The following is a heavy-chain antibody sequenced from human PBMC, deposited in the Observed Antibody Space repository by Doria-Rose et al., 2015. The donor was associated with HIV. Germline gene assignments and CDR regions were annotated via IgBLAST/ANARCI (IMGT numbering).Heavy chain of an antibody. V-gene: IGHV3-30-3*01. CDR1: GFTFSSYA. J-gene: IGHJ4*02. D-gene: IGHD4-17*01. CDR3: ARDWDDYGDFDY. Sequence: QVQLVQSGGGVVQPGRSLRLSCAASGFTFSSYAMHWVRQAPGKGLEWVAVISYDGTNKYYSDSVKGRFTISRDNSRFTLYLQMNNLRAEDTAVYYCARDWDDYGDFDYWGQGTLVSVSS. CDR2: ISYDGTNK.